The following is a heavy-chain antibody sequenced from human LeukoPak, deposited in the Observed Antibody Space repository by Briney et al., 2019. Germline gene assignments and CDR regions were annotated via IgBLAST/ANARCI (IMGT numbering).Heavy chain of an antibody. CDR1: GGSISSYY. Sequence: SETLSLTCTVSGGSISSYYWSWIRKPARQGLEWIGRIYTSGSTNYNPSLKSRVTMSVHTSKNQFSLKLSSVTAADTAVYYCASIVVVTAADPSDAFDIWGQGTMVTVSS. J-gene: IGHJ3*02. CDR2: IYTSGST. V-gene: IGHV4-4*07. CDR3: ASIVVVTAADPSDAFDI. D-gene: IGHD2-21*02.